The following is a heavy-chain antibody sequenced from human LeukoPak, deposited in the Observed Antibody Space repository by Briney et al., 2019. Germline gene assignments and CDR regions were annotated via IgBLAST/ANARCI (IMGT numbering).Heavy chain of an antibody. CDR3: AKDRSYSDYAVRYYYVDV. Sequence: HPGGSLRLSCAASGFTFSNYGMHWVRQAPGEGLEWVAFIRYDGSDPYYADSVKGRFTISRDNSKNTLSLQMNSLRAEDTAVYYCAKDRSYSDYAVRYYYVDVWGKGTTVTVSS. V-gene: IGHV3-30*02. CDR1: GFTFSNYG. J-gene: IGHJ6*03. CDR2: IRYDGSDP. D-gene: IGHD4-11*01.